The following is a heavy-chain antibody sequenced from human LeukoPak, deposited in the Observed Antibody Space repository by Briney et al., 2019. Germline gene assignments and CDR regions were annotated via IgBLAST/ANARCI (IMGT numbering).Heavy chain of an antibody. J-gene: IGHJ3*02. V-gene: IGHV1-8*01. CDR3: ARCSGGSCYYGDAFDI. CDR1: GYTFTSYD. Sequence: ASVKVSCKASGYTFTSYDINWVRQATGQGLEWMGWMNPNSGNTGYAQKFQGRVTMTRNTSISTAYMELSSLRSEDTAVYYCARCSGGSCYYGDAFDIWGQGTMVTVSS. D-gene: IGHD2-15*01. CDR2: MNPNSGNT.